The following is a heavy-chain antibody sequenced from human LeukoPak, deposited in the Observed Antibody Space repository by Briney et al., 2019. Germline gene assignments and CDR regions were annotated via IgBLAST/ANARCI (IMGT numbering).Heavy chain of an antibody. D-gene: IGHD5/OR15-5a*01. CDR1: GYTFTGYY. V-gene: IGHV1-3*01. Sequence: ASVKVSCKASGYTFTGYYMHWVRQAPGQRLEWMGWINAGNGNTKYSQKFQGRVTITRDTSASTAYMELSSLRSDDTAVYYCAREVSTLFDYWGQGTLVTVSS. J-gene: IGHJ4*02. CDR2: INAGNGNT. CDR3: AREVSTLFDY.